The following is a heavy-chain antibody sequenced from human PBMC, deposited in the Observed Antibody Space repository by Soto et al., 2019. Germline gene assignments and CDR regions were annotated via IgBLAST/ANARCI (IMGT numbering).Heavy chain of an antibody. CDR2: INAGNGNT. Sequence: QVQLVQSGAEVKKPGASVKVSCKASGYTFTSYAMHWVRQAPGQRLEWMGWINAGNGNTKYSQKFQGRVTITRDTSASTAYMELSSLRSEDTAVYYCARPYYDILTGYPDGWFDPWGQGTLVTVSS. D-gene: IGHD3-9*01. V-gene: IGHV1-3*01. CDR1: GYTFTSYA. CDR3: ARPYYDILTGYPDGWFDP. J-gene: IGHJ5*02.